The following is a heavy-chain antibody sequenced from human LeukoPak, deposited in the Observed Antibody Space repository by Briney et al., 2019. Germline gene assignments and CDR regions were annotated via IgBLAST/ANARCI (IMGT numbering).Heavy chain of an antibody. CDR3: ARGSHPVTGTLGGYFDP. J-gene: IGHJ4*02. CDR1: SYSINSKYY. D-gene: IGHD6-19*01. CDR2: IHHTGST. V-gene: IGHV4-38-2*02. Sequence: SETLSLTCSVSSYSINSKYYWGWIRQSPGKGLEWIGSIHHTGSTYYNPSLKSRVTISLDASNKQFSLRLSSVTDADTAVYYGARGSHPVTGTLGGYFDPWGQGTLVTVSS.